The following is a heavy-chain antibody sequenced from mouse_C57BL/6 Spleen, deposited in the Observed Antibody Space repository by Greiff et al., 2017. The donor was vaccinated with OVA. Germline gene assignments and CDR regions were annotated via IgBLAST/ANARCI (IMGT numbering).Heavy chain of an antibody. CDR2: ISNGGGST. J-gene: IGHJ4*01. V-gene: IGHV5-12*01. CDR3: ARKEITTVVATDYAMDY. D-gene: IGHD1-1*01. CDR1: GFTFSDYY. Sequence: EVKLVESGGGLVQPGGSLKLSCAASGFTFSDYYMYWVRQTPEKRLEWVAYISNGGGSTYYPDTVKGRFTISRDNAKNTLYLQMSRLKSEDTAMYYCARKEITTVVATDYAMDYWGQGTSVTVSS.